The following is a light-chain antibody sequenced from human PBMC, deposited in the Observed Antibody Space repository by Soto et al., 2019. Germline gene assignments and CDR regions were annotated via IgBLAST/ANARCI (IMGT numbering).Light chain of an antibody. CDR2: DVS. CDR3: SSYTSSSTSLYV. CDR1: SSDVGGYNY. J-gene: IGLJ1*01. Sequence: QSALTQPASVSGSPGQSITISCTGTSSDVGGYNYVSWYQQHPGKAPKLMIYDVSNRPSGVSNRFSGSKSGNTASLTISGLQGEDEADYYCSSYTSSSTSLYVFGTGTKLTVL. V-gene: IGLV2-14*01.